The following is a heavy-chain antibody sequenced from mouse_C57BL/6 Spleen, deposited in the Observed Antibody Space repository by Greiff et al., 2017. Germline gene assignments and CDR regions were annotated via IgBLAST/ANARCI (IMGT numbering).Heavy chain of an antibody. CDR3: TSYYGSPYYAMDY. CDR2: IDPEDGDT. D-gene: IGHD1-1*01. V-gene: IGHV14-1*01. J-gene: IGHJ4*01. Sequence: VQLKQSGAELVRPGASVKLSCTASGFNIKDYYMHWVKQRPEQGLEWIGRIDPEDGDTEYAPKFQGKATMTADTSSNTAYLQLSSLTSEDTAVYYCTSYYGSPYYAMDYWGQGTSVTVSS. CDR1: GFNIKDYY.